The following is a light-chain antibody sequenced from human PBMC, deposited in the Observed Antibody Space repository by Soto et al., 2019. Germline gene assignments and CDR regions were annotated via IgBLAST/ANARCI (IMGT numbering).Light chain of an antibody. V-gene: IGKV3-11*01. CDR3: QQRSNWPLWT. CDR1: QSVSSY. J-gene: IGKJ1*01. CDR2: DAS. Sequence: EIVLTQSPATLSLSPGERATLSCRASQSVSSYLAWYQQKPGQAPRHLIYDASNRATGIPARFSGSGAGTDFTLTISSLEPEDVAVYYCQQRSNWPLWTFGQGTKVEIK.